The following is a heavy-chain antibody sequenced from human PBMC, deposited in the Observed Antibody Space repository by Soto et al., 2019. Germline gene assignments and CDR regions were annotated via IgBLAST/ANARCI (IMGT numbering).Heavy chain of an antibody. CDR3: ARGGDYYGSGSSVWFDP. V-gene: IGHV1-8*01. CDR2: MNPNSGNT. D-gene: IGHD3-10*01. Sequence: QVQLVQSGAEVKKPGASVKVSCKASGYTFTSYDINWVRQATGQGLEWMGWMNPNSGNTGYAQKFQGRVTMTRNTSISTAYMELGSLRSEDTAVYYCARGGDYYGSGSSVWFDPWGQGTLVTVSS. CDR1: GYTFTSYD. J-gene: IGHJ5*02.